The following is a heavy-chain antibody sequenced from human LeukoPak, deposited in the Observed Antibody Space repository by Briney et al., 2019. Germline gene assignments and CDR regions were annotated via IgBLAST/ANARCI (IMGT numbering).Heavy chain of an antibody. J-gene: IGHJ4*02. D-gene: IGHD3-22*01. V-gene: IGHV3-21*01. CDR2: ISSSSSYI. CDR3: ARAIVDYYDSSAFDY. Sequence: GGSLRLSCAASGFTFSSYSMNWVRQAPGKGLEWVSSISSSSSYIYYADSVKGRLTISRDNAKNSLYLQMNSLRAEDTAVYYCARAIVDYYDSSAFDYWGQGTLVTVSS. CDR1: GFTFSSYS.